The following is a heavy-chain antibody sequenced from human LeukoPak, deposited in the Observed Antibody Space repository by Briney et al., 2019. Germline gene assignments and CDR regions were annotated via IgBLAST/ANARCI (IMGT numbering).Heavy chain of an antibody. J-gene: IGHJ5*02. V-gene: IGHV4-59*01. CDR2: IYYSGST. D-gene: IGHD4-11*01. CDR1: GGSISSYY. CDR3: ARERYSNSYNWFDP. Sequence: SETLSLTCTVSGGSISSYYWSWIRQPPGKGLEWIGYIYYSGSTNYNPSLKGRVTISVDTSKNQFSLKLSSVTAADTAVYYCARERYSNSYNWFDPWGQGTLVTVSS.